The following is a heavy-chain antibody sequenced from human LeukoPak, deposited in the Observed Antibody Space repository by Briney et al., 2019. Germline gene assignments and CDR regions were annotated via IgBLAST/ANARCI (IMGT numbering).Heavy chain of an antibody. D-gene: IGHD3-22*01. J-gene: IGHJ4*02. CDR3: AKGGPMGDSSGYYYFDGYHFDY. CDR1: GFTFSNAW. V-gene: IGHV3-23*01. Sequence: GGSLRLSCAASGFTFSNAWMSWVRQAPGKGLEWVSAISGSGGSTYYADSVKGRFTISRDNSKNTLYLQMNSLRAEDTAVYYCAKGGPMGDSSGYYYFDGYHFDYWGQGTLVTVSS. CDR2: ISGSGGST.